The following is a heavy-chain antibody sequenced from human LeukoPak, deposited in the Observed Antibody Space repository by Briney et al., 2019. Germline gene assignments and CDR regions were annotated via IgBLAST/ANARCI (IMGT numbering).Heavy chain of an antibody. J-gene: IGHJ4*02. CDR2: IRYDGSNK. D-gene: IGHD3-16*01. CDR3: ANGGGAYDVIDY. Sequence: PGGSLRLSCAASGFTFRSYGMHWVRQAPGKGLEWVAYIRYDGSNKFYTVSVKGRFTISRDNSKTTLYLQMNSLRSEDTGVYYCANGGGAYDVIDYWGQGTLVTVSS. CDR1: GFTFRSYG. V-gene: IGHV3-30*02.